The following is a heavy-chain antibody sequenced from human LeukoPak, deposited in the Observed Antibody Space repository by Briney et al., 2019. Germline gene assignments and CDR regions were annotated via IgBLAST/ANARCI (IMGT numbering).Heavy chain of an antibody. Sequence: SQTLSLTCAIPGDSVSSNSAAWNWIRQSPSRGLEWLGRTYYRSKWYNAVSVKSRITINPDTSKNQVSLQLNSVTPEDTAVYYCARDRNFGGPYNSIDYWGQGTLVTVSS. V-gene: IGHV6-1*01. D-gene: IGHD5-24*01. J-gene: IGHJ4*02. CDR1: GDSVSSNSAA. CDR3: ARDRNFGGPYNSIDY. CDR2: TYYRSKWY.